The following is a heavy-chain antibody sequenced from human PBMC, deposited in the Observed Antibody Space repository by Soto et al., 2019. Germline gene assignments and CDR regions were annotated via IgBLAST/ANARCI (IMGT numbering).Heavy chain of an antibody. J-gene: IGHJ6*02. V-gene: IGHV4-59*01. D-gene: IGHD2-21*02. CDR3: ARDLWGYCGADCYPLDV. CDR2: MYKTGST. Sequence: SETLSLTCTVSGGSISGYYWSWIRQPPGKGLEWIGYMYKTGSTVYNPSFKSRVTISVDTSKNQFSLKLNSVTAADTAVYYCARDLWGYCGADCYPLDVWGQGTTVTVSS. CDR1: GGSISGYY.